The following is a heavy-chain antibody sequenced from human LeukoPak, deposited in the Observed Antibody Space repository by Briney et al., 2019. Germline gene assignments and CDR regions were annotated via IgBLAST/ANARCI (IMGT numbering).Heavy chain of an antibody. CDR3: AREGGGYDFSWFDP. Sequence: SETLSLTCTVSGGSISSHYWSWIRQPPGKGLEWIGYIYYSGSTNYNPSLKSRVTISVDTSKNQFSLKLSSVTAADTAVYYCAREGGGYDFSWFDPWGQGTLVSVSS. V-gene: IGHV4-59*11. D-gene: IGHD5-12*01. CDR1: GGSISSHY. CDR2: IYYSGST. J-gene: IGHJ5*02.